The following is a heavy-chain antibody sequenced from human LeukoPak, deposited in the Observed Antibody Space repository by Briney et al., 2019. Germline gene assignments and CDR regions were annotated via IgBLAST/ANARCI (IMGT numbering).Heavy chain of an antibody. V-gene: IGHV4-4*02. Sequence: SGTLSLTCAVSGGSISSSNWWSWVRQPPGKGLEWIGEIYHSGSTNYNPSLKSRVTISVDTSKNQFSLKLSSVTAADTAVYYCARGLGSTVPGYWGQGTLVTVSS. D-gene: IGHD7-27*01. J-gene: IGHJ4*02. CDR2: IYHSGST. CDR1: GGSISSSNW. CDR3: ARGLGSTVPGY.